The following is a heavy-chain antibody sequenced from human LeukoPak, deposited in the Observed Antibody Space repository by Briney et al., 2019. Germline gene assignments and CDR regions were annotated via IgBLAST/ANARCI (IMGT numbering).Heavy chain of an antibody. J-gene: IGHJ4*02. CDR2: IKSKTDGCTT. CDR3: TTTDDGSGSYLSIY. D-gene: IGHD3-10*01. Sequence: GGSLRLSCAASGFTFSNAWMSWVRQAPGKGREWVGRIKSKTDGCTTDYAAPVKGRFTISRDDSKNTLYLQMNSLKTEDTAVYYCTTTDDGSGSYLSIYWGQGTLVTVSS. V-gene: IGHV3-15*01. CDR1: GFTFSNAW.